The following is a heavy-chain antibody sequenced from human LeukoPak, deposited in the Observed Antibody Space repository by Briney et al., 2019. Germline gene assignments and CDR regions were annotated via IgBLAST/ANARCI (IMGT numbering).Heavy chain of an antibody. CDR3: ARGLIRGGSPDY. CDR2: MNPNSGNT. D-gene: IGHD3-16*01. Sequence: GASVKVSCKASGYTFTGYYMHWVRQAPGQGLEWMGWMNPNSGNTGYAQKFQGRVTMTRNTSISTAYMELSSLRSEDTAVYYCARGLIRGGSPDYWGQGTLVTVSS. J-gene: IGHJ4*02. CDR1: GYTFTGYY. V-gene: IGHV1-8*02.